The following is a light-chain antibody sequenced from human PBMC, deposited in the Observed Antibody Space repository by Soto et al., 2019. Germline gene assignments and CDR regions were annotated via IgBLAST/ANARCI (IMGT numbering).Light chain of an antibody. CDR2: GTS. V-gene: IGKV3-11*01. Sequence: EIVLTQSPATLSLSPGERATLSCRASQSVNNYLAWYQQKVGQAPRLLIYGTSYRATCVPARFSGSGSGTDFTLTITSLEPEDFAVYDCQQGVEWRFGQGTRLEI. CDR1: QSVNNY. J-gene: IGKJ2*03. CDR3: QQGVEWR.